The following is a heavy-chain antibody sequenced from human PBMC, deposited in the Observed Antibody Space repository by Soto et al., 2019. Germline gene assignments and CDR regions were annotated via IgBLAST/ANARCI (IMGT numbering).Heavy chain of an antibody. Sequence: PSETLSLTCAVSGYSISSGYYWGWIRQPPGKGLEWIGTIYHSGSTYYNPSLKSRVTISVDTSKNQFSLKLSSVTTADTALYYCARGRQRPSAAYKGHGYYGMDVWGQGTTVTVSS. CDR2: IYHSGST. CDR1: GYSISSGYY. J-gene: IGHJ6*02. D-gene: IGHD2-2*01. CDR3: ARGRQRPSAAYKGHGYYGMDV. V-gene: IGHV4-38-2*01.